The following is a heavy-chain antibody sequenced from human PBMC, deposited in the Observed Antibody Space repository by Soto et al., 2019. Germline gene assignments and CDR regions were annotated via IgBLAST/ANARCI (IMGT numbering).Heavy chain of an antibody. J-gene: IGHJ4*02. CDR1: GGSFSGYY. Sequence: QVQLQQWGAGLLKPSETLSLTCAVYGGSFSGYYWSWIRQPPGKGLEWIGEINHSGSTNYNPSLKSRVTISVDTSKNKFSLKLSSVTAADTAVYYCAFEGGSSWSPFAYWGQGTLVTVSS. CDR2: INHSGST. D-gene: IGHD6-13*01. V-gene: IGHV4-34*01. CDR3: AFEGGSSWSPFAY.